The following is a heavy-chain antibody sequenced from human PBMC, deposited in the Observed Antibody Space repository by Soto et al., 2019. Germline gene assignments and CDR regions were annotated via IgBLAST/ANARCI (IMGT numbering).Heavy chain of an antibody. V-gene: IGHV4-4*02. CDR1: GGSISSTYW. CDR2: IYHSGIT. J-gene: IGHJ4*02. CDR3: ARADTASGGSWYWVDY. Sequence: PSETLSLTCAVSGGSISSTYWWTWVRQPPGKGLEWIGEIYHSGITYYNPSLKSRVTMSVDKSKNQFSLNLNSVTAADTAVYYCARADTASGGSWYWVDYWGPGTLVTVSS. D-gene: IGHD6-13*01.